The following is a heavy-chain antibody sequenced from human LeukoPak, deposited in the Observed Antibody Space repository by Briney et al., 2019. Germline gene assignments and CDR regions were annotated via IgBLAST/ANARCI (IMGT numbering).Heavy chain of an antibody. CDR1: GFTFSSNA. D-gene: IGHD5-18*01. J-gene: IGHJ4*02. CDR2: ISGSGGST. Sequence: GGSLRLSCAASGFTFSSNAMSWVRQAPGKGLEWVSAISGSGGSTYYADSVKGRFTISRDNSKNTLYLQMNSLRAEDTAVYYCAKEWEGTAMLKGYFDYGGQGTLVTVSS. CDR3: AKEWEGTAMLKGYFDY. V-gene: IGHV3-23*01.